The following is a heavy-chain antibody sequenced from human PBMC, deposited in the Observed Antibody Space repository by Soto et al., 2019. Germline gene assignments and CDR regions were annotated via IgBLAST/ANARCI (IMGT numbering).Heavy chain of an antibody. Sequence: GASVKVSCKASGYTYTAYAMHWVRQAPGQRLEWMGWINAGNGNTKYSPKFQGRVTITRDTSASTAYMELSSLRSEDTAVYYCARGYSGPFNWFDPWGQGTLVTVSS. CDR2: INAGNGNT. CDR3: ARGYSGPFNWFDP. V-gene: IGHV1-3*01. J-gene: IGHJ5*02. D-gene: IGHD1-26*01. CDR1: GYTYTAYA.